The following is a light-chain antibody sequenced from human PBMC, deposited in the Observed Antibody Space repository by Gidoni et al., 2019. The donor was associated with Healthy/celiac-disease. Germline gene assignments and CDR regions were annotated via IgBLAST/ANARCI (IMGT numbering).Light chain of an antibody. J-gene: IGKJ4*01. CDR2: AAS. CDR1: QSISSY. CDR3: QQSYSTPLT. Sequence: DIQMTPSPSSLSASVGDRVTITCRASQSISSYLNWYQQKPGKAPKLLIYAASSLQSGVPERFSGSGSGTDFTLTISSLQPEDFATYYCQQSYSTPLTFGGXTKVEIK. V-gene: IGKV1-39*01.